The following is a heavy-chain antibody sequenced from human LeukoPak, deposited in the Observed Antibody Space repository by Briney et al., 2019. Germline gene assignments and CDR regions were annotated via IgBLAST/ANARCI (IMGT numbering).Heavy chain of an antibody. J-gene: IGHJ4*02. CDR1: GYTFVSYY. CDR2: INPSGGST. Sequence: ASVKVSCKASGYTFVSYYMHWVRQAPGQGLEWMGIINPSGGSTTYAQKFQGRVTMTRNTSISTAHMELSSLRSEDTAVYYCARGTTTSLTPVNWGQGTLVTVSS. CDR3: ARGTTTSLTPVN. V-gene: IGHV1-46*01. D-gene: IGHD1-1*01.